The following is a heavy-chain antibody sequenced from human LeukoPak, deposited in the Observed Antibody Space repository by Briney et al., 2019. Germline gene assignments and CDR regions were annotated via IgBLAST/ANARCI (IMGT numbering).Heavy chain of an antibody. CDR2: IYYTGST. CDR1: GGPVTSYY. Sequence: SETLSLTCTVSGGPVTSYYWSWIRQPPGKGLEWIGYIYYTGSTNYNPSLKSRVTISVDTSKNQFSLKLSSVTAAHTAMYYCARHIGGVDYYWGQGALVTVSS. V-gene: IGHV4-59*08. CDR3: ARHIGGVDYY. J-gene: IGHJ4*02. D-gene: IGHD2-8*01.